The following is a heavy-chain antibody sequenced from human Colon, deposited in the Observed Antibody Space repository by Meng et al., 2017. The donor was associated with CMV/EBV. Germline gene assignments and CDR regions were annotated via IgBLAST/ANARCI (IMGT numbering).Heavy chain of an antibody. CDR2: IVSSGTYI. V-gene: IGHV3-21*06. Sequence: GGSLRLSCAASRFTFSSWVRQAPGKGLEWVSSIVSSGTYIFYADSVKGRFTISRDNAKNLVYLQMNNLRAEDTGVYYCARDTISGVVAFDYWGQGTLVTVSS. J-gene: IGHJ4*02. CDR1: RFTFSS. D-gene: IGHD3-3*01. CDR3: ARDTISGVVAFDY.